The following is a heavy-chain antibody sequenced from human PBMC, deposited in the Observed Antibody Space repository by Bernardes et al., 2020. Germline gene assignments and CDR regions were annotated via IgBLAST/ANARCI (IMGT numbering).Heavy chain of an antibody. Sequence: SETLSLTCTVSGGSISSSSYYWGWIRQPPGKGLEWIGSIYYSGSTYYNPSLKSRVTISVDTSKNQFSLKLSSVTAADTAVYYCARQQLEKNYYYYYYMDVWGKGTTVTVSS. D-gene: IGHD6-13*01. J-gene: IGHJ6*03. CDR1: GGSISSSSYY. CDR3: ARQQLEKNYYYYYYMDV. CDR2: IYYSGST. V-gene: IGHV4-39*01.